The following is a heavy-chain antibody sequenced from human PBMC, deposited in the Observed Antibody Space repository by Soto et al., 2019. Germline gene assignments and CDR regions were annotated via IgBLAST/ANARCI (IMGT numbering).Heavy chain of an antibody. CDR3: ASFYGGGYYYYGMDV. Sequence: QVQLVESGGGVVQPGRSLRLSCAVSGLTFSNYAMHWVRQAPGKGLEWLAVISFDGTKKNYTDSVQGRSTISRDNSKNTLFLQLNSLRAEDTAVYYCASFYGGGYYYYGMDVWGQGTTVTVSS. V-gene: IGHV3-30-3*01. CDR1: GLTFSNYA. J-gene: IGHJ6*02. CDR2: ISFDGTKK. D-gene: IGHD4-17*01.